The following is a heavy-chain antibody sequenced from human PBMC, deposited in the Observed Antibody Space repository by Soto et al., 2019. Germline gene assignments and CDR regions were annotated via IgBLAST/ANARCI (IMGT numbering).Heavy chain of an antibody. D-gene: IGHD7-27*01. CDR3: ARFRALYWGDGRDFDY. CDR1: GGTFSSYA. J-gene: IGHJ4*02. Sequence: QVQLVQSGAEVKKPGSSGKVSCKASGGTFSSYAISWVRQAPGQGREWMGGIIPIFGTANYAQKFQGRVMLPADDSPSPAYMDLGSLISEDTAVYYCARFRALYWGDGRDFDYWGQRTLVTVAS. V-gene: IGHV1-69*12. CDR2: IIPIFGTA.